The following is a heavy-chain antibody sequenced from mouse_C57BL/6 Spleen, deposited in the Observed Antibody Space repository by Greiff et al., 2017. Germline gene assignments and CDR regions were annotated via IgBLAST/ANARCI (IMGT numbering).Heavy chain of an antibody. Sequence: VQLQQPGAELVRPGSSVKLSCKASGYTFTSYWMHWVKQRPIQGLEWIGNIDPSDSETHYNQKFKDKATLTVDKSSSTAYMQLSSLTSEDSAVYYCARLRGDSNYAMDYWGQGTSVTVSS. J-gene: IGHJ4*01. CDR1: GYTFTSYW. CDR3: ARLRGDSNYAMDY. V-gene: IGHV1-52*01. CDR2: IDPSDSET. D-gene: IGHD2-5*01.